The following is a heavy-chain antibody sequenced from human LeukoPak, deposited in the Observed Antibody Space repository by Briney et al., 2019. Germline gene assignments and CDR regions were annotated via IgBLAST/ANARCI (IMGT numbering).Heavy chain of an antibody. CDR3: ARDGWDYYGSGSPDAFDI. V-gene: IGHV1-3*01. CDR1: GYTFTSYA. Sequence: ASVKVSCKASGYTFTSYAMHWVRQAPGQRLEWMGWINAGNGNTKYSQKFQGRVTITRDTSASTAYMELSSLRSEDMAVYYCARDGWDYYGSGSPDAFDIWGQGTMVTVSS. D-gene: IGHD3-10*01. CDR2: INAGNGNT. J-gene: IGHJ3*02.